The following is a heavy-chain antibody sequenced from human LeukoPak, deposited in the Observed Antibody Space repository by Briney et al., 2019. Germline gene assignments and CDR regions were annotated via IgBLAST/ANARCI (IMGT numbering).Heavy chain of an antibody. CDR3: ARGGTWRDGYAYFQH. CDR1: GYTFTSYD. CDR2: MNPNSGNT. D-gene: IGHD5-24*01. Sequence: ASVKVSCKASGYTFTSYDINWVRPATGQGLEWMGWMNPNSGNTGYAQKFQGRVTMTRNTSISTAYMELSSLRSEDTAVYYCARGGTWRDGYAYFQHWGQGTLVTVSS. J-gene: IGHJ1*01. V-gene: IGHV1-8*01.